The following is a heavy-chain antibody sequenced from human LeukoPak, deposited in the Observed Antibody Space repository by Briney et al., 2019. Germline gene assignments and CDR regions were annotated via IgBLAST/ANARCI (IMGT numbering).Heavy chain of an antibody. J-gene: IGHJ3*02. D-gene: IGHD3-3*01. V-gene: IGHV3-23*01. CDR1: GFTFKNYA. Sequence: PGGSLRLSCAASGFTFKNYAMTWVRQAPGKGLEWVSNINESGGSTYYADSVKGRFTVSRDKSKNTLYLQMNSLRAADTAVYYCAKDGSGYDFWTGYYAFDIWGQGTMVTVSS. CDR2: INESGGST. CDR3: AKDGSGYDFWTGYYAFDI.